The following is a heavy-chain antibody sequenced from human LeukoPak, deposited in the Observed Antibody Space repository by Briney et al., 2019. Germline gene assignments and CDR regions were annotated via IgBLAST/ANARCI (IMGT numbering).Heavy chain of an antibody. J-gene: IGHJ4*02. CDR2: IYTTGST. CDR3: ARLGGATTPFYYFDY. D-gene: IGHD1-26*01. Sequence: SETLSLTCTVSGGSISSYYWSWIRQPPGKGLEWIGYIYTTGSTNYNPSLKSRVTISVDTSKNQFSLKLSSVTAADTAVYYCARLGGATTPFYYFDYWGQGTLVTVSS. CDR1: GGSISSYY. V-gene: IGHV4-4*09.